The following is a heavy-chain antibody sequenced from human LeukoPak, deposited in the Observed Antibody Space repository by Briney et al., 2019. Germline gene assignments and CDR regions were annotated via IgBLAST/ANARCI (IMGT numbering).Heavy chain of an antibody. CDR1: GGSISTYY. CDR2: IYTSGST. J-gene: IGHJ4*02. Sequence: SETLSLTCTVSGGSISTYYWSWIRQPPGKGLEWIGRIYTSGSTNYNPSLKSRVTMSVDTSKNQFSLKLSSVTAADTGVYYCARVRFLGLFDYWGQGTLVTVSS. V-gene: IGHV4-4*07. CDR3: ARVRFLGLFDY. D-gene: IGHD3-3*01.